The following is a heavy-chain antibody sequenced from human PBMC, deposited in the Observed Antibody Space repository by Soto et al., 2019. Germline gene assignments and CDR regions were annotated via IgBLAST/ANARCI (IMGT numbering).Heavy chain of an antibody. Sequence: QLQLQESGSGLVKPSQTLSLTCAVSGGSISSGNSYAWSWIRQPPGKRLEWIGSISHTGRTSYNPSLTGRVTTSVEKAKSQFSLKLSSATAADMAVYYCARAWDPYLGTWFDPWGPGSLVIGS. CDR2: ISHTGRT. V-gene: IGHV4-30-2*01. CDR1: GGSISSGNSYA. CDR3: ARAWDPYLGTWFDP. J-gene: IGHJ5*02. D-gene: IGHD3-16*01.